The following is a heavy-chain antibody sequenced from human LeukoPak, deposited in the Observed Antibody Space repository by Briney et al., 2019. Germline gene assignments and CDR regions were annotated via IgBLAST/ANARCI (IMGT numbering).Heavy chain of an antibody. Sequence: TGGSLRLSCAASGFTFSSYSMNWVRQAPGKGLEWVSSISSSSSYIYYADSVKGRFTISRDNAKNSLYLQMNSLRAEDTAVYYCARSIMYGGDWSPDYWGQGTLVTVSS. D-gene: IGHD2-21*02. V-gene: IGHV3-21*01. J-gene: IGHJ4*02. CDR2: ISSSSSYI. CDR3: ARSIMYGGDWSPDY. CDR1: GFTFSSYS.